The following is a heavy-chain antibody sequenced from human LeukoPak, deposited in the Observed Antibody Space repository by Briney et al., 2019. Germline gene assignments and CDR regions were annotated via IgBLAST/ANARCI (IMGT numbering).Heavy chain of an antibody. CDR2: ISGSGGST. V-gene: IGHV3-23*01. Sequence: GGSLRLSCAASGLTFSSYAMSWVRQAPGKGLEWVSAISGSGGSTYYADSVKGRFTISRDNSKNTLYLQMNSLRAEDTAVYYCAKGDAQPLLYPRVWSDAWAREPWSPSPQ. CDR3: AKGDAQPLLYPRVWSDA. D-gene: IGHD2-2*02. J-gene: IGHJ5*02. CDR1: GLTFSSYA.